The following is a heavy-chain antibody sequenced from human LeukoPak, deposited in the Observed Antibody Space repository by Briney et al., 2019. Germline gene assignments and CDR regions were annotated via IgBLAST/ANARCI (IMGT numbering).Heavy chain of an antibody. J-gene: IGHJ4*02. V-gene: IGHV3-48*02. D-gene: IGHD2-15*01. Sequence: GGSLRLSCAASGFTFNSSGMNWVRQAPGKGLQWVSYISSRSTIYYADSVRGRFTISRDNAKNSLYLQMNSLRDEDTAVYYCARAYCSGGSCHEGYWGQGTLVTVSS. CDR1: GFTFNSSG. CDR2: ISSRSTI. CDR3: ARAYCSGGSCHEGY.